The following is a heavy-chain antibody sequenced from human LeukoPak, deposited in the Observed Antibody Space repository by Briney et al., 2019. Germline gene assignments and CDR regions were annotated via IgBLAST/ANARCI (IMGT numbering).Heavy chain of an antibody. J-gene: IGHJ5*02. CDR3: TIGSARSCDP. V-gene: IGHV3-11*05. CDR2: ISSTSSPT. CDR1: VLTFSDSY. Sequence: PGGSLRLSWAASVLTFSDSYMSWIRQAAGKGLEWISYISSTSSPTNYADSVTGLFTISRDDAKRSLYLQMNSLRAEDTSVEYCTIGSARSCDPWGRGTLVTVSS.